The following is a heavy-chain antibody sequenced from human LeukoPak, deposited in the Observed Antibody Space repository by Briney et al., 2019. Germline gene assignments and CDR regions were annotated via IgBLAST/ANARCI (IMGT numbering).Heavy chain of an antibody. V-gene: IGHV3-23*01. CDR3: AKDYDSSGYPWVFDY. Sequence: GGSLRLSCAASGFTFSSYATSWVRQAPGKGLEWVSAISGSGGSTYYADSVKGRFTISRDNSKNTLYLQMNSLRAEDTAVYYCAKDYDSSGYPWVFDYWGQGTLVTVSS. CDR1: GFTFSSYA. J-gene: IGHJ4*02. CDR2: ISGSGGST. D-gene: IGHD3-22*01.